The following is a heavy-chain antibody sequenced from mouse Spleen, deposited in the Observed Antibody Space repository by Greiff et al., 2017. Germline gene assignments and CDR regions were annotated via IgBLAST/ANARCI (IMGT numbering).Heavy chain of an antibody. Sequence: EVKLMESGGGLVQPGGSMKLSCAASGFTFSDAWMDWVRQSPEKGLEWVAEIRNKANNHATYYAESVKGRFTISRDDSKSSVYLQMNSLRAEDTGIYYCTRDGNYLYAMDYWGQGTSVTVSS. D-gene: IGHD2-1*01. CDR2: IRNKANNHAT. J-gene: IGHJ4*01. CDR1: GFTFSDAW. CDR3: TRDGNYLYAMDY. V-gene: IGHV6-6*01.